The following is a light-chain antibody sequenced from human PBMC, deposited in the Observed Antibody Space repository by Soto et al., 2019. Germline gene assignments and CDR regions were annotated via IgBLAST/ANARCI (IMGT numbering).Light chain of an antibody. CDR3: SSDTTSSTVV. Sequence: QSVLTQPASVSGSPGQSITISCTGSYKYVSWYQQHPGKAPKFMIYEVSNRPSGVSNRFSGSKSGNTASLTISGLQAEDEADYYCSSDTTSSTVVFGRG. V-gene: IGLV2-14*01. J-gene: IGLJ2*01. CDR1: YKY. CDR2: EVS.